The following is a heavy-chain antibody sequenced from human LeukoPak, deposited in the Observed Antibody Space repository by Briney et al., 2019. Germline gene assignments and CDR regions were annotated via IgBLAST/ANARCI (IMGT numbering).Heavy chain of an antibody. D-gene: IGHD6-19*01. Sequence: SVKVSCKASGGTFISYAISWVRQAPGRGREGRGRIIPIFGTANYAQKFQGRVTITTDESTRTTYMELSKRRAGDTAVYYCASDHLAVAGPYYFDYWGQGTLVTVSS. V-gene: IGHV1-69*05. CDR3: ASDHLAVAGPYYFDY. CDR1: GGTFISYA. CDR2: IIPIFGTA. J-gene: IGHJ4*02.